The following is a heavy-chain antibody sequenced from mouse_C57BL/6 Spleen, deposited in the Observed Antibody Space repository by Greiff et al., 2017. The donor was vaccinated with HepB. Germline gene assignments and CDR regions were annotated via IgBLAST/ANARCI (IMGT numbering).Heavy chain of an antibody. J-gene: IGHJ3*01. D-gene: IGHD3-2*02. Sequence: VQLKESGPELVKPGASVKISCKASGYAFSSSWMNWVKQRPGKGLEWIGRIYPGDGDTNYNGKFKGKATLTADKSFSTAYMQLSSLTSEDSAVYFCARGGTAQAPFAYWGQGTLVTVSA. CDR2: IYPGDGDT. CDR1: GYAFSSSW. CDR3: ARGGTAQAPFAY. V-gene: IGHV1-82*01.